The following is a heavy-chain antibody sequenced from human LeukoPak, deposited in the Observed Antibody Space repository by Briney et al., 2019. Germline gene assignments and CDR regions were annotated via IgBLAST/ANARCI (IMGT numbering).Heavy chain of an antibody. Sequence: SETLSLTCTVSGGSISSYYWSWIRQPPGKGLERIGYIYYSGSTNYSPSLKSRVTISVDTSKNQFSLKLSSVTAADTAVYYCARGDYDILTGYYKVWYFDLWGRGTLVTVSS. CDR3: ARGDYDILTGYYKVWYFDL. CDR1: GGSISSYY. V-gene: IGHV4-59*01. J-gene: IGHJ2*01. D-gene: IGHD3-9*01. CDR2: IYYSGST.